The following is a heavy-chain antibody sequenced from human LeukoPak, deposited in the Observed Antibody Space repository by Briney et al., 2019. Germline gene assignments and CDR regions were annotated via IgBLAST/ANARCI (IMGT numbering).Heavy chain of an antibody. CDR2: LNHSGST. CDR3: ARGPNTYYDILTGYSGLDY. J-gene: IGHJ4*02. Sequence: PSETLSLTWAVYGGSFSGYYWSWIRQPPGKGLEWIGELNHSGSTNYNPSLKSRVTISVDTSKKQFSLKLSSVTAADTAVYYCARGPNTYYDILTGYSGLDYWGQGTLVTVSS. V-gene: IGHV4-34*01. D-gene: IGHD3-9*01. CDR1: GGSFSGYY.